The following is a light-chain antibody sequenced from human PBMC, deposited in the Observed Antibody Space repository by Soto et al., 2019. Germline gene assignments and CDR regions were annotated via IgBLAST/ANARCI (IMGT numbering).Light chain of an antibody. CDR2: GAS. V-gene: IGKV3-20*01. J-gene: IGKJ1*01. CDR3: QQYGRAPLT. Sequence: EIVLTQSPATLCLSPGERATLSCRASQTVSSSYVDWDQHKPGQAPRLLLDGASSRATCSPDRFSGRGSVTDFRLTSSRLEPEDFAVYSCQQYGRAPLTFGQGTKVEIK. CDR1: QTVSSSY.